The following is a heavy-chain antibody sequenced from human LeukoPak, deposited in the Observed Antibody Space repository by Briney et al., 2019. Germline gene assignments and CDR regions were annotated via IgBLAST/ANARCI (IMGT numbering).Heavy chain of an antibody. V-gene: IGHV4-34*01. CDR2: INHSGST. CDR1: GGSFSGYY. J-gene: IGHJ4*02. D-gene: IGHD6-6*01. CDR3: ARGFRYSSSLGY. Sequence: SETQSLTCAVYGGSFSGYYWSWIRQPPGKGLEWIGEINHSGSTNYNPSLKSRVTISVDTSKNQFSLKLSSVTAADTAVYYCARGFRYSSSLGYWGQGTLVTVSS.